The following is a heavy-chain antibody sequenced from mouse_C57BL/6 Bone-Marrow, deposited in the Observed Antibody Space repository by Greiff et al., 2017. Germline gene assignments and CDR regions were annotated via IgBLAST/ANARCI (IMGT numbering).Heavy chain of an antibody. Sequence: QVQLQQPGAELVKPGASVKLSCKASGYTFTSYWMHWVKQRPGQGLEWIGMIHPNSGSTNYNEKFKSKATLTVDKSSSTAYMQLSSLTSEDSAVYYCATYCDGYYAMDYWGQGTSVTVSS. CDR3: ATYCDGYYAMDY. D-gene: IGHD1-1*01. CDR2: IHPNSGST. CDR1: GYTFTSYW. V-gene: IGHV1-64*01. J-gene: IGHJ4*01.